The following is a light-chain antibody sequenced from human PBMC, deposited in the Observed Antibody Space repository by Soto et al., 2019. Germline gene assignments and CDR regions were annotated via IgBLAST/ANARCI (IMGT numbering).Light chain of an antibody. CDR1: QSASLK. Sequence: EIVMTQSPATLSVSPGERATLSCRATQSASLKLAWYQQKVGQAPRLLSYGASTRATGTPARFSGSGSGTEFTLTISSLQSEDSAVYYCQQYNDWPRTFGQGTKVEIK. J-gene: IGKJ1*01. CDR3: QQYNDWPRT. CDR2: GAS. V-gene: IGKV3-15*01.